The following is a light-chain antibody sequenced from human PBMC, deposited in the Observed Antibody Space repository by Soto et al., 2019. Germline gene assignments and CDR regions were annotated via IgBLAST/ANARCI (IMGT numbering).Light chain of an antibody. Sequence: DIQMTQSPSTLSASVGDRVTITCRASQSISSWLAWYQQKPGKAPKRLIYKASSLQSGVPSRFSGSGSGTEFPLTISSMQPYDFAAYYCQQCSSYPWTFGQGTKVEIK. CDR1: QSISSW. CDR2: KAS. V-gene: IGKV1-5*03. J-gene: IGKJ1*01. CDR3: QQCSSYPWT.